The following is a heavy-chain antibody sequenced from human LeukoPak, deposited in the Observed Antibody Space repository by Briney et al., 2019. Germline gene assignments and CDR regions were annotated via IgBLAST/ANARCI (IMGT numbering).Heavy chain of an antibody. D-gene: IGHD4-17*01. CDR3: AIGRSEDYGVVGGWFDP. CDR2: INHSGST. J-gene: IGHJ5*02. V-gene: IGHV4-34*01. Sequence: SETLSLTCAVYGGSFSGYYWSWIRQPPGKGLEWIGEINHSGSTNYNPSLKSRVTISVDTSKNQFSLKLSSVTAADTAVYYCAIGRSEDYGVVGGWFDPWGQGTLVTVSS. CDR1: GGSFSGYY.